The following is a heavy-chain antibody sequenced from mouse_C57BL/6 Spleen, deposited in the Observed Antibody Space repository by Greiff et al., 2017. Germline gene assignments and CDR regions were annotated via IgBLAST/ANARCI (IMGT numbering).Heavy chain of an antibody. Sequence: QVQLQQPGAELVKPGASVKLSCQASGYTFTSYWMHWVKQRPGQGLEWIGMIHPNSGSTNNNEKFKSKATLTVDKSSSTAYMQLSSLTSEDSAVYYCARWDTTVGYYYAVDDWGQGTSVTVSS. CDR1: GYTFTSYW. D-gene: IGHD1-1*01. CDR3: ARWDTTVGYYYAVDD. CDR2: IHPNSGST. J-gene: IGHJ4*01. V-gene: IGHV1-64*01.